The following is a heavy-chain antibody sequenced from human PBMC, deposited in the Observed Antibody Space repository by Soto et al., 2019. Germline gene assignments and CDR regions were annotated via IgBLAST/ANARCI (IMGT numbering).Heavy chain of an antibody. D-gene: IGHD6-19*01. J-gene: IGHJ3*02. V-gene: IGHV3-23*01. CDR2: ISGSGGST. CDR3: AKHLGLYSSGWYGAFDI. CDR1: GFTFSSYA. Sequence: VQLLESGGGLVQPGGSLRLSCAASGFTFSSYAMSWVRQAPGKGLEWVSAISGSGGSTYYADSVKGRFTISRDNSKNTLYLQMNSLRAEDTAVYYCAKHLGLYSSGWYGAFDIWGQGTMVTVSS.